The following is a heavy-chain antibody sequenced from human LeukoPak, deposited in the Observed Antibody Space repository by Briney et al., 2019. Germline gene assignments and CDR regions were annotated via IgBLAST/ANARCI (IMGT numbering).Heavy chain of an antibody. J-gene: IGHJ4*02. CDR3: TTGYDYVWGSYSRIEPDY. D-gene: IGHD3-16*01. V-gene: IGHV3-15*01. Sequence: GGSLRLSCAASGFTFSNAWMSWVRQAPGKGLEWVGRIKSKTDGGTTDYAAPVKGRFTISRDDSKNTLYLQMNSLKTEDTAVYYCTTGYDYVWGSYSRIEPDYWGQGTLVTVSS. CDR1: GFTFSNAW. CDR2: IKSKTDGGTT.